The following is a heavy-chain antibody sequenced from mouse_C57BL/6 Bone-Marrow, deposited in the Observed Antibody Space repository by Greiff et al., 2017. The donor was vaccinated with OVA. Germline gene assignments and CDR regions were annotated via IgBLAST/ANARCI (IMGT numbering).Heavy chain of an antibody. Sequence: DVHLVESGGGLVKPGGSLKLSCAASGFTFSSYAMSWVRQTPEKRLEWVATISDGGSYTYYPDNVKGRFTISRDNAKNNLYLQMSHLKSEDTAMYYGARGGGGAVYAMDYWGQGTSVTVSS. V-gene: IGHV5-4*01. CDR2: ISDGGSYT. CDR1: GFTFSSYA. D-gene: IGHD1-1*02. J-gene: IGHJ4*01. CDR3: ARGGGGAVYAMDY.